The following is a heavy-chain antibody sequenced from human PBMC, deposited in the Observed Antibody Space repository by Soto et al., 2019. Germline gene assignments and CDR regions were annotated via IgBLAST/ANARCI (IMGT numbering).Heavy chain of an antibody. CDR3: ARDRHSSSPGSWFDP. V-gene: IGHV3-23*01. Sequence: EVQLLESGGGLEQPGGSLRLSCGASGFTFSRYAMSWVRQAPGKGLEWVSAITGNGGSAFYPDSVKARLTISRDNSKNILYLQMNSLRAEDTAVYYCARDRHSSSPGSWFDPWGRGNLVTVSS. CDR2: ITGNGGSA. CDR1: GFTFSRYA. D-gene: IGHD6-13*01. J-gene: IGHJ5*02.